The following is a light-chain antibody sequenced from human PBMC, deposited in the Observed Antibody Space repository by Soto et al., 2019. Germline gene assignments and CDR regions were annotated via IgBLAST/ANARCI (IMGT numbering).Light chain of an antibody. CDR3: AAGDDRLSGPV. J-gene: IGLJ3*02. CDR1: SSNIGSNF. CDR2: SNN. Sequence: QSVLTQPPSASGTPGQRVTISCSGSSSNIGSNFVYWYQQLPGTAPKLLIYSNNQRRSGVPDRFSGSKSGTSASLAISGLRSEDEADDYGAAGDDRLSGPVFGGGTKLTVL. V-gene: IGLV1-47*02.